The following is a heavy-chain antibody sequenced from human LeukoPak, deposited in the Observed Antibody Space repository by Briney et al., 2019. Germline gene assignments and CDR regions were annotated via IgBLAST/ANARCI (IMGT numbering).Heavy chain of an antibody. CDR3: ARGPTYYYDSSGYSFFFQH. CDR1: GGSFSGYY. CDR2: INHSGST. J-gene: IGHJ1*01. Sequence: SETLSLTCAVYGGSFSGYYWSWIRQPPGKGLEWIGEINHSGSTNYNPSLKSRVTISVDTSKNQFSLKLSSVTAADTAVYYCARGPTYYYDSSGYSFFFQHWGRAPWSPSPQ. V-gene: IGHV4-34*01. D-gene: IGHD3-22*01.